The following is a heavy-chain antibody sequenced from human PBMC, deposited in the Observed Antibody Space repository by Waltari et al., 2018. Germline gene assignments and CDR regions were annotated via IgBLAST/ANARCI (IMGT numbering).Heavy chain of an antibody. V-gene: IGHV4-34*01. D-gene: IGHD3-10*01. CDR2: INHSGSI. Sequence: QVQLQQWGAGLLKPSETLSLSCAVFGGSFRGYYWSWIRQPPGKGLEWIGEINHSGSINYNPSLKSRVTISVDTSKIQFSLKLSSVTAADTAVYYCARSGLIRGIRLWAFDIWGQGTKVTVSS. CDR3: ARSGLIRGIRLWAFDI. J-gene: IGHJ3*02. CDR1: GGSFRGYY.